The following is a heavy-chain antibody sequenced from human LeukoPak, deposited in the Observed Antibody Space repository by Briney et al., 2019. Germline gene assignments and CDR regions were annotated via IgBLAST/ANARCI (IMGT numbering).Heavy chain of an antibody. Sequence: ASVKVSYKASGHTFIGYYLHWVQQAPGQGLEWMGWINPHNGDTNYAQKFQGRVTTTRDTSITTAYMELSSLKSDDTAVYYCATVRDIVVGGGPYYFDYWGQGTLVTVSS. V-gene: IGHV1-2*02. J-gene: IGHJ4*02. CDR1: GHTFIGYY. CDR2: INPHNGDT. D-gene: IGHD2-15*01. CDR3: ATVRDIVVGGGPYYFDY.